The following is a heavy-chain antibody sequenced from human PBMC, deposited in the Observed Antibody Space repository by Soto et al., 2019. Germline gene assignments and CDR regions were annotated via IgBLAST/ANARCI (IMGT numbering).Heavy chain of an antibody. J-gene: IGHJ6*02. CDR3: AREMGLQLRYYGMDV. D-gene: IGHD2-2*01. V-gene: IGHV1-18*01. CDR2: ISAYNGNT. CDR1: GYTFTSYG. Sequence: QVQLVQSGAEVKKPGASVKVSCKASGYTFTSYGISWVRQAPGQGLEWMGWISAYNGNTNYAQKLQGRVTMTTDTPTSTAYMELRRLRSDDTAVDYCAREMGLQLRYYGMDVWGQGTTVTVSS.